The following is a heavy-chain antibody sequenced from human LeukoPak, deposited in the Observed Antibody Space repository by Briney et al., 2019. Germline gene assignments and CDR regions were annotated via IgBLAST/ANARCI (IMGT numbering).Heavy chain of an antibody. D-gene: IGHD2-15*01. CDR3: YCAVEDY. CDR1: GFTFSRYW. J-gene: IGHJ4*02. Sequence: AGGSLRLSCATSGFTFSRYWMTWARQAPGKGLEWVANIKQDGSEGNYVGSVRGRFTISRDNAKNSLYLQMNSLRAEDTAVYYCYCAVEDYWGQGTLVTVSS. CDR2: IKQDGSEG. V-gene: IGHV3-7*01.